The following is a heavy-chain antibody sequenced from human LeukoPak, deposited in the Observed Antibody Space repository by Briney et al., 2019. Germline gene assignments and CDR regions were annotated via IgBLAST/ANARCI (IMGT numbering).Heavy chain of an antibody. V-gene: IGHV1-2*02. CDR2: INPNSGGT. CDR3: ARQLYDILTNWFDP. D-gene: IGHD3-9*01. J-gene: IGHJ5*02. CDR1: GYTFTGYY. Sequence: GASVKVSCKASGYTFTGYYMHWVRQAPGQGLEWMGWINPNSGGTNYAQKFQGRVTMTRDTSISTAYMELSRLRSDDTAVYYCARQLYDILTNWFDPWGQGTLVTVSS.